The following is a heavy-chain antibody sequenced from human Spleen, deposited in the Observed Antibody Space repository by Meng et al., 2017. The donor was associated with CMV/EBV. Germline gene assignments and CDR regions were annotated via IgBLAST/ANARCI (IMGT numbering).Heavy chain of an antibody. CDR1: GGSISSSSYY. CDR3: ARGGDTGGVPDCYFDL. Sequence: SETLSLTCTVSGGSISSSSYYWGWIRQPPGKGLEWIGSIYYSGSTYYNPSLKSRVTISVDTSKNQFSLKLTYVTAADTAVYYCARGGDTGGVPDCYFDLWGRGTLVTVSS. V-gene: IGHV4-39*07. J-gene: IGHJ2*01. D-gene: IGHD7-27*01. CDR2: IYYSGST.